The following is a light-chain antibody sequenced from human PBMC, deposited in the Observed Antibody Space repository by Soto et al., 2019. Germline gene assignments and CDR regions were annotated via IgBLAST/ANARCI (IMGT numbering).Light chain of an antibody. Sequence: DIQMTQSPSTLSGSVGDRVTITCRASQTISSWLAWYQQKPGKAPKLLIYKASTLKSGVPSRFSGSGSGTDFTLTISSLQPEDFATYYCQQTHTVPRTFGQGTRLEIK. CDR1: QTISSW. CDR3: QQTHTVPRT. V-gene: IGKV1-5*03. J-gene: IGKJ5*01. CDR2: KAS.